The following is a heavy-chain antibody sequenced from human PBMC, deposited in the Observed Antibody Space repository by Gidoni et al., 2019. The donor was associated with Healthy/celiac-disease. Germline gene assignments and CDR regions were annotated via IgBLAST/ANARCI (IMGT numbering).Heavy chain of an antibody. Sequence: EVQLVQSGAEVNKPGESLKISCKGSGYSFTSDWIGWVRQMPGKGLEWMGIIYPGDSDTKYSPSFQGQVTISADKSSSTAYLQWSSLKASDTAMYYCARLEGIAVAGTQLDYWGQGTLVTVSS. D-gene: IGHD6-19*01. V-gene: IGHV5-51*03. CDR3: ARLEGIAVAGTQLDY. CDR1: GYSFTSDW. CDR2: IYPGDSDT. J-gene: IGHJ4*02.